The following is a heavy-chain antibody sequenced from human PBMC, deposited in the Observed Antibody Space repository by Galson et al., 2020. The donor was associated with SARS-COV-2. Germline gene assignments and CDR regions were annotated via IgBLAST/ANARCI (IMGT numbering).Heavy chain of an antibody. J-gene: IGHJ3*02. Sequence: GGSLRLSCTASGLSIGDHGMNWIRQAPGKVLEWVGFVFGKGSGARREYAASVRDRFTISKDDSKSIVYLQMDSLKVEDTALYYCARWMGSGFDIWGQGKMVTVAS. V-gene: IGHV3-49*03. CDR2: VFGKGSGARR. D-gene: IGHD6-19*01. CDR3: ARWMGSGFDI. CDR1: GLSIGDHG.